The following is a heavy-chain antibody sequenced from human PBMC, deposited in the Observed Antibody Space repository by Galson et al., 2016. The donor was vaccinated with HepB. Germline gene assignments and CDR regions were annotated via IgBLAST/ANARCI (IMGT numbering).Heavy chain of an antibody. CDR2: VYHSGST. Sequence: LSLTCGVSGGSINSNNWWIWVRQPPGKGLEWIGEVYHSGSTTYNPSLQSRVTISVDNSKDQFSLTLTSVTAAVTAVYYCARDQGYYGSSGYRNNYFYYWGQGILVTVSS. J-gene: IGHJ4*02. CDR3: ARDQGYYGSSGYRNNYFYY. CDR1: GGSINSNNW. V-gene: IGHV4-4*02. D-gene: IGHD3-22*01.